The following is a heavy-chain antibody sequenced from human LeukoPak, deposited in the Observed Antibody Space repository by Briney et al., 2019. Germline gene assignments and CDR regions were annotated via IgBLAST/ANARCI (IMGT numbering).Heavy chain of an antibody. CDR1: GGSFSGYY. CDR2: INHSGST. Sequence: PSETLSLTCAVYGGSFSGYYWSWIRQPPGKGLEWIGEINHSGSTNYNPSLKSRVTISVDTSKNQFSLKLSSVTAADTAVYYCARGRRSGWSNYYYYYGMDVWGKGTTVTVSS. CDR3: ARGRRSGWSNYYYYYGMDV. V-gene: IGHV4-34*01. J-gene: IGHJ6*04. D-gene: IGHD6-19*01.